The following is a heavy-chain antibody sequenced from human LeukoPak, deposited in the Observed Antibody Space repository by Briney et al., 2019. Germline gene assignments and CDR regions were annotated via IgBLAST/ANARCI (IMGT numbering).Heavy chain of an antibody. Sequence: ASVTVSCKASGYTFTSYGISWVRQAPGQGLEWMGWISAYNGNTNYAQKLQGRVTMTTDTSTSTAYMELRSLRSDDTAVYYCARDSYYGSGSYYNPLGYWGQGTLVTVSS. V-gene: IGHV1-18*01. J-gene: IGHJ4*02. CDR3: ARDSYYGSGSYYNPLGY. CDR1: GYTFTSYG. CDR2: ISAYNGNT. D-gene: IGHD3-10*01.